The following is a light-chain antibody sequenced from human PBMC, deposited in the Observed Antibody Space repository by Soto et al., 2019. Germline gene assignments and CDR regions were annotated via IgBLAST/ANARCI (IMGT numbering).Light chain of an antibody. J-gene: IGLJ3*02. Sequence: QSALTQPRSVSGSPGQSVSISCNGTSSDVGGYNYVSWYHQHPGKAPKLIIYDVSKRPSGVPDRFSGSKSANTASLTISGLQAEDEADYYCCSYAGSYTWVFGGGTKLTVL. CDR1: SSDVGGYNY. V-gene: IGLV2-11*01. CDR3: CSYAGSYTWV. CDR2: DVS.